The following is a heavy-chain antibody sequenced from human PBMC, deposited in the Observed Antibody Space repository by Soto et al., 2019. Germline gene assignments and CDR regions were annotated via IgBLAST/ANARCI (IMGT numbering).Heavy chain of an antibody. CDR3: ARGPIWSGYSSHYFDY. V-gene: IGHV1-46*03. Sequence: QVQLVQSGAEVKKPGASVKVSCKASGYTFTSYYMHWVRQAPGQGLEWMGIINPSGGSTSYAQKLQGRATMTRGTSTSTVYMELSSLRSEDTAVYCCARGPIWSGYSSHYFDYWGQGTLVTVSS. CDR1: GYTFTSYY. J-gene: IGHJ4*02. D-gene: IGHD3-3*01. CDR2: INPSGGST.